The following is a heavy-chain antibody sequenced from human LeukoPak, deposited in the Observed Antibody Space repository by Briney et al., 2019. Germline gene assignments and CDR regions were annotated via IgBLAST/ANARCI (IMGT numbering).Heavy chain of an antibody. V-gene: IGHV3-7*01. CDR1: GFTFSSYE. Sequence: GGSLRLSCAASGFTFSSYEMNWVRQAPGKGLEWVANIKQDGSEKYYVDSVKGRFTISRDNSKNTLYLQMNSLRAEDTAVYYCARGGYYGSGIYYYYYYMDVWGKGTTVTVSS. J-gene: IGHJ6*03. CDR2: IKQDGSEK. D-gene: IGHD3-10*01. CDR3: ARGGYYGSGIYYYYYYMDV.